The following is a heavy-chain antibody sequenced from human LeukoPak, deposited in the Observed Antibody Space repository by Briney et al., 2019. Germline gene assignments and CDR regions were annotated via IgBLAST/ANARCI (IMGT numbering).Heavy chain of an antibody. J-gene: IGHJ1*01. CDR1: GLTFSSCA. CDR2: ISGSGTIT. Sequence: PGGSLRLSCAASGLTFSSCAMSWVRQAPGKRLEWVSVISGSGTITYYPDSVKGRFTISRDNAKNSLYLQMNSLRADDTAVYYCAHLGGMVIQNWGQGTLVTVSS. CDR3: AHLGGMVIQN. V-gene: IGHV3-21*01. D-gene: IGHD3-16*01.